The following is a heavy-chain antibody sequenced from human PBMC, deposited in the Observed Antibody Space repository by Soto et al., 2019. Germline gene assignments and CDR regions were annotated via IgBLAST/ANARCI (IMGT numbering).Heavy chain of an antibody. CDR1: GWSLSGYY. CDR3: ARHHVRGRTIAGAAEF. J-gene: IGHJ4*02. CDR2: FNHSGDT. V-gene: IGHV4-34*01. D-gene: IGHD1-26*01. Sequence: QVQLQQRGAGLLKPSETLSLTCAVYGWSLSGYYWSWIRQPPGKALEWIGEFNHSGDTNYNPSLKSRVSISADTSKNEVFLNLSSVTAADTAMYYCARHHVRGRTIAGAAEFWGQGTLVTVSS.